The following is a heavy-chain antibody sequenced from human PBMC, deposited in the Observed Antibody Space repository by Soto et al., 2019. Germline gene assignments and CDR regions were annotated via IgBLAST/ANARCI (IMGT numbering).Heavy chain of an antibody. CDR1: GGSISSYY. D-gene: IGHD6-13*01. J-gene: IGHJ4*02. CDR2: IYTSGST. CDR3: AREIAAAGPIDY. V-gene: IGHV4-4*07. Sequence: SETLSLTCTVSGGSISSYYWSWIRQPAGKGLEWIGRIYTSGSTNYNPSLKSRVAMSVDTSKNQFSLKLSSVTAADTAVYYCAREIAAAGPIDYWGQGTLVTVSS.